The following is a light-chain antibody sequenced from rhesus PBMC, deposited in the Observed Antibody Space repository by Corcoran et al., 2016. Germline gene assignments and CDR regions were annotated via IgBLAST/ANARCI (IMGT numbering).Light chain of an antibody. CDR2: KAS. V-gene: IGKV1-22*01. CDR3: LQYGNSPYS. J-gene: IGKJ2*01. Sequence: DIQMTQSPSSLSASVGDTVTITCRASQSISSWLDWYKQKQGKAPKLLIYKASSLQSGVPSRFSGSGSRTDFTLTICSLQPGDFATYYCLQYGNSPYSFGQGTKVEIK. CDR1: QSISSW.